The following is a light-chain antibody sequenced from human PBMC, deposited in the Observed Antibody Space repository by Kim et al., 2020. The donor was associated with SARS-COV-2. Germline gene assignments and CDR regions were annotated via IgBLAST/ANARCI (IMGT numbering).Light chain of an antibody. CDR2: GKN. J-gene: IGLJ2*01. V-gene: IGLV3-19*01. CDR1: SLRSYY. Sequence: ALGQTVRIKCQGDSLRSYYATWYQQKPGQAPILVIYGKNNRPSGIPDRFSGSSSGNTASLTITGTQAGDEADYYCNSRDSNDNVVFGGGTKLTVL. CDR3: NSRDSNDNVV.